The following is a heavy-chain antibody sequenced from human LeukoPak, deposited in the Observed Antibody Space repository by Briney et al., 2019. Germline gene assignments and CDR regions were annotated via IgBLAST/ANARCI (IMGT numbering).Heavy chain of an antibody. CDR1: GGSISSYY. CDR3: ARHESGLYDYVWGSYPWYFDY. Sequence: PSETLSLTCTVSGGSISSYYWSWIRQPPGKGLEWIGYIYYSGSTNYNPSLKSRATISVDTSKNQFSLKLSSVTAADTAVYYCARHESGLYDYVWGSYPWYFDYWGQGTLVTVSS. D-gene: IGHD3-16*02. CDR2: IYYSGST. J-gene: IGHJ4*02. V-gene: IGHV4-59*08.